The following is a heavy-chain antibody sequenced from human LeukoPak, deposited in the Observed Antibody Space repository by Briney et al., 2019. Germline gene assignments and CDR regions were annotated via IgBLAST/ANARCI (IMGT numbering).Heavy chain of an antibody. V-gene: IGHV1-18*01. CDR1: GGTFSNYA. CDR2: ISAYNGNT. J-gene: IGHJ4*02. D-gene: IGHD6-13*01. CDR3: ARSLGGSSWPYYFDY. Sequence: GASVKVSCKASGGTFSNYAISWVRQAPGQGLEWMGWISAYNGNTNYAQKLQGRVTMTTDTSTSTAYMELRSLRSDDTAVYYCARSLGGSSWPYYFDYWGQGTLVTVSS.